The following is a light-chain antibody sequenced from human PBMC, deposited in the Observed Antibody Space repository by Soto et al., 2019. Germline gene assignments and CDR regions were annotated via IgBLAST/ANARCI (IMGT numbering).Light chain of an antibody. J-gene: IGKJ3*01. CDR3: QQGNSFPFT. CDR1: QGISNW. Sequence: DIQMTQSPSSVSASVGDRVSITWRASQGISNWLAWYQQKPGRAPKLLIYAASSLQSGVSSRFSGSGSGTDFTITISSLQPEDFATYYCQQGNSFPFTFGPGTKVDIK. CDR2: AAS. V-gene: IGKV1D-12*01.